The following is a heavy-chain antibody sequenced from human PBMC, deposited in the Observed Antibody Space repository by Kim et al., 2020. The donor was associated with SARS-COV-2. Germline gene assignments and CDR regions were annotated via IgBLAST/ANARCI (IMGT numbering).Heavy chain of an antibody. J-gene: IGHJ6*02. CDR2: INWNGART. Sequence: GGSLRLSCAASGFTFDDFGISWVRQAPGKGLEWVSGINWNGARTAYADSVEGRFTVSRDNAKNSLYLQMNSLRAEDTALYYCVRGEKTADGRLGYFSRSTSYYPNFGLDGWGQGTTVNGSS. D-gene: IGHD1-26*01. CDR1: GFTFDDFG. CDR3: VRGEKTADGRLGYFSRSTSYYPNFGLDG. V-gene: IGHV3-20*04.